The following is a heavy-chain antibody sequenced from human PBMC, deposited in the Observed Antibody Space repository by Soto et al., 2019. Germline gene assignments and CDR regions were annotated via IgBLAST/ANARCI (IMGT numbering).Heavy chain of an antibody. CDR2: ISAYNGNT. V-gene: IGHV1-18*01. Sequence: ASVKVSCKASGYTFTSYGISWVRQAPGQGLEWMGWISAYNGNTNYAQKLQDRVTMTTDTSTSTAYMELRSLRSDDTAVYYCARDRGGPGRITIITPNIDYWAQGTLVTISS. CDR1: GYTFTSYG. CDR3: ARDRGGPGRITIITPNIDY. J-gene: IGHJ4*02. D-gene: IGHD3-22*01.